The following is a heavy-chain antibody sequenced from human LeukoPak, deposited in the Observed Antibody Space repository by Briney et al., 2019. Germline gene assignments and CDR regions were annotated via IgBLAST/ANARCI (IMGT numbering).Heavy chain of an antibody. V-gene: IGHV3-30*04. J-gene: IGHJ4*02. CDR3: ARVPDRYDSSGYYSAPFDY. CDR2: ISYDGSNK. Sequence: PGRSLRLSCAASGFTFSSYAMHWVRQAPGKGLEWVAVISYDGSNKYYADSVKGRFTISRDNSKNTLYLQMNSLRAEDTAVYYCARVPDRYDSSGYYSAPFDYWGQGTLVTVSS. D-gene: IGHD3-22*01. CDR1: GFTFSSYA.